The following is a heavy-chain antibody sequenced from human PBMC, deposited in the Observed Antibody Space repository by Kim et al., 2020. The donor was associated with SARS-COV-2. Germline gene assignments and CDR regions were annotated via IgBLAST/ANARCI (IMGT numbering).Heavy chain of an antibody. CDR2: ISAYNGNT. D-gene: IGHD2-2*01. CDR3: ARDRPYQLLSYYYYYMDV. Sequence: ASVKVSCKASGYTFTSYGISWVRQAPGQGLEWMGWISAYNGNTNYAQKLQGRVTMTTDTSTSTAYMELRSLRSDDTAVYYCARDRPYQLLSYYYYYMDVWGKGTTVTVSS. J-gene: IGHJ6*03. CDR1: GYTFTSYG. V-gene: IGHV1-18*01.